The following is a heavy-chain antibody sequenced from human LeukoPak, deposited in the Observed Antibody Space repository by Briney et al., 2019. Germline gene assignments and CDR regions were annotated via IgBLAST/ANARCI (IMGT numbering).Heavy chain of an antibody. CDR2: INHSGST. Sequence: SEPLSLICTVYGGSFSGYYWSWLRQPPGKGLEWIGEINHSGSTNYNPSLKCRVTISVDTSKNQFSLKLGSVTAADTAVYYCARHRYSGSYYFWFDPWGQGTLVTVSS. J-gene: IGHJ5*02. D-gene: IGHD1-26*01. CDR3: ARHRYSGSYYFWFDP. V-gene: IGHV4-34*01. CDR1: GGSFSGYY.